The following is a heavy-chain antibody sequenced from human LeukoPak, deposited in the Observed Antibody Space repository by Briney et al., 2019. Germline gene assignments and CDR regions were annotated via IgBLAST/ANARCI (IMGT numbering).Heavy chain of an antibody. CDR1: GGSISSYY. CDR3: ARQRVNKWNNLWSFDY. D-gene: IGHD1/OR15-1a*01. CDR2: IYYSGST. V-gene: IGHV4-59*08. Sequence: SETLSLTCTVSGGSISSYYWSWIRQPPGKGLEWIGYIYYSGSTNYNPSLKSRVTISLDTSKNQFSLKLSSMLAADTAVYYCARQRVNKWNNLWSFDYWGQGTLVTVSS. J-gene: IGHJ4*02.